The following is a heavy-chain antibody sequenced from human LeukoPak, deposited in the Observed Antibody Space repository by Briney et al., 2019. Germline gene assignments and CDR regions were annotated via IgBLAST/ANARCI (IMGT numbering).Heavy chain of an antibody. J-gene: IGHJ4*02. Sequence: PGASVKVSCKASGYTFTTYGISWVRQAPGQGPEWMGWISGKNGDTKYAQILQDRVTMTTDTSTNTAYMELRNLRSDDTAVYYCARDPFHSHRSPLDWFGDPWGQGTLVTVSS. CDR3: ARDPFHSHRSPLDWFGDP. D-gene: IGHD3-10*01. CDR1: GYTFTTYG. CDR2: ISGKNGDT. V-gene: IGHV1-18*01.